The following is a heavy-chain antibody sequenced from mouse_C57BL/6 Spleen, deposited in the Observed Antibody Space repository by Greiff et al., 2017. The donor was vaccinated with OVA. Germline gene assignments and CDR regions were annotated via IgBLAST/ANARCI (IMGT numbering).Heavy chain of an antibody. CDR2: IWSDGST. D-gene: IGHD1-1*01. CDR1: GFSLTSYG. J-gene: IGHJ4*01. Sequence: VLLVESGPGLVAPSQSLSITCTVSGFSLTSYGVHWVRQPPGKGLEWLVVIWSDGSTTYNSALKSRLSISKDKSKSQVFLKMNSLQTDDTAMYYCARHYGSSLYYAMDYWGQGTSVTVSS. V-gene: IGHV2-6-1*01. CDR3: ARHYGSSLYYAMDY.